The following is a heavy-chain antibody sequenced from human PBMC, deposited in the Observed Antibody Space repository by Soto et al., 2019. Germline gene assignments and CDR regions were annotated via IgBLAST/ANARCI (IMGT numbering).Heavy chain of an antibody. CDR2: TDYRSKWYN. CDR3: AREHHYYDGMDV. J-gene: IGHJ6*02. CDR1: GDSVSSNSAA. V-gene: IGHV6-1*01. Sequence: SQTLSLTCAISGDSVSSNSAAWNWIRPSPSRGLEWLGRTDYRSKWYNDYAVSVKSRITINPDTSKNQFSLQLNAVTPEDTAVYYCAREHHYYDGMDVWGQGTTVTVSS.